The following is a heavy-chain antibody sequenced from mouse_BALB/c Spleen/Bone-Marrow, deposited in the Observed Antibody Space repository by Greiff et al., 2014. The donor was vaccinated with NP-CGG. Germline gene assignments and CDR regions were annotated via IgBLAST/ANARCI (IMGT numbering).Heavy chain of an antibody. Sequence: VQVVESGAELMKPGASMKISCKATGYTFSSYWIEWVKQRPGHGLEWIGEILPGSGSTNYNEQFKGKATFTADASSSTAYMELSSLTSEVSADYYCVRFYYGKPTGVFDYWGQGTTLTVSS. CDR2: ILPGSGST. D-gene: IGHD2-1*01. CDR3: VRFYYGKPTGVFDY. J-gene: IGHJ2*01. V-gene: IGHV1-9*01. CDR1: GYTFSSYW.